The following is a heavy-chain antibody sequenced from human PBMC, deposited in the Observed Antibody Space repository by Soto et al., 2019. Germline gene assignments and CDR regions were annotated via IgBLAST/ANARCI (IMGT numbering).Heavy chain of an antibody. D-gene: IGHD2-15*01. J-gene: IGHJ6*02. V-gene: IGHV3-21*01. CDR3: ARGPCSGGSCYYYYYYGMDV. Sequence: RGSLRLSCAASGFTFSSYSMNWVRQAPGKGLEWVSSISSSSSYIYYADSVKGRFTISRDNAKNSLYLQMNSLRAEDTAVYYCARGPCSGGSCYYYYYYGMDVWGQGTTVTVSS. CDR1: GFTFSSYS. CDR2: ISSSSSYI.